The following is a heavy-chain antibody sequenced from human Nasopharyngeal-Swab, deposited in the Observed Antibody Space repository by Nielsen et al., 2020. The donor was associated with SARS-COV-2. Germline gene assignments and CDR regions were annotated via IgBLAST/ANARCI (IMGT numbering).Heavy chain of an antibody. V-gene: IGHV3-74*01. CDR1: GFTFSSYW. CDR2: INSDGSST. J-gene: IGHJ5*02. Sequence: GESLKISCAASGFTFSSYWMHWARKAPGKGLVWVARINSDGSSTSYADSVKGRFTISRDNTKTTLYLQMNSLRAEDTAVYYCAGDQWLAFHNWFDPWGQGTLVTVSS. D-gene: IGHD6-19*01. CDR3: AGDQWLAFHNWFDP.